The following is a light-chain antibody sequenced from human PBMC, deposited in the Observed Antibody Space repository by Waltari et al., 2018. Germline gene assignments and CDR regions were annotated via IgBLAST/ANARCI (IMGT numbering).Light chain of an antibody. CDR1: SSDSGGYDY. Sequence: SALTQPDSVSGSPGQSITISCSGFSSDSGGYDYVSWYQQHPGKAPKVIIYDVSNPPSGVSTRFSGSKSGSSASLTISGLQAEDEADYYCSSFTSSTTGIFGGGTKLTVL. CDR2: DVS. CDR3: SSFTSSTTGI. V-gene: IGLV2-14*01. J-gene: IGLJ2*01.